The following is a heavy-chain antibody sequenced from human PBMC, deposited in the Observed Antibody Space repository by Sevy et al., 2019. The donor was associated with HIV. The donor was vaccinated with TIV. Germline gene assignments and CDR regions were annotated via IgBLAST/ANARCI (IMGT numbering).Heavy chain of an antibody. V-gene: IGHV3-23*01. Sequence: GGSLRLSCAVSGFNFNIYSMSWVRQAPGKGLEWVSTLSFGCGKINYADSVKGRFIISIDDSKTALYLQMNSLRAEDTAVYFCAREGCTRPHDYWGQGTLVTVSS. J-gene: IGHJ4*02. CDR1: GFNFNIYS. CDR3: AREGCTRPHDY. D-gene: IGHD2-8*01. CDR2: LSFGCGKI.